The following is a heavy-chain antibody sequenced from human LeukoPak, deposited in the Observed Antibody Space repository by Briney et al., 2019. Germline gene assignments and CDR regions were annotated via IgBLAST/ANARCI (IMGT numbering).Heavy chain of an antibody. J-gene: IGHJ4*02. CDR3: AKDLSRYSSSSTPYFDY. D-gene: IGHD6-13*01. CDR1: GFTFSSYG. Sequence: GGSLRLSCAASGFTFSSYGMHWVRQAPGKGLEWVAVISYDGSNKYYADSVKGRFTISRDNSKNTLYLQMNSLRAEDTAVYYCAKDLSRYSSSSTPYFDYWGQGTLVTVSS. CDR2: ISYDGSNK. V-gene: IGHV3-30*18.